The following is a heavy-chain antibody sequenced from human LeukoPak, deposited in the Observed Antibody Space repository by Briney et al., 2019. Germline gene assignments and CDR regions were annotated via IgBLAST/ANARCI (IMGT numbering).Heavy chain of an antibody. CDR1: GGSVSSGSYY. Sequence: PSQTLSLTCTVSGGSVSSGSYYWSWIRQPAGKGLEWIGRIYPNGSTNYNPSLKSRLTISVDTSKNQFSLKLSSVTAADTAVYYCATQWHEDAFDIWGQGTMVTVSS. CDR3: ATQWHEDAFDI. CDR2: IYPNGST. J-gene: IGHJ3*02. D-gene: IGHD6-19*01. V-gene: IGHV4-61*02.